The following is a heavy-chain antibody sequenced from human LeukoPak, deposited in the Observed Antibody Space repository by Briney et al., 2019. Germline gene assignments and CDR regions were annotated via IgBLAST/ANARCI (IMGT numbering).Heavy chain of an antibody. J-gene: IGHJ4*02. Sequence: GGSLRLSCAASGFTFSSYWMHRVRQAPGKGLVWVSRINSDGSSTSYADSVKDRFTISRDNAKNSLYLQMNSLRAEDTAVYYCARDYSTVTTFFDYWGQGTLVTVSS. V-gene: IGHV3-74*01. D-gene: IGHD4-17*01. CDR2: INSDGSST. CDR3: ARDYSTVTTFFDY. CDR1: GFTFSSYW.